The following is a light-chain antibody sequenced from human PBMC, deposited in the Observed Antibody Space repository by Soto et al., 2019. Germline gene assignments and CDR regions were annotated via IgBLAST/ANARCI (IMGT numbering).Light chain of an antibody. Sequence: DVVMTQSPLSLPVTLGQPASISCRSSQSLVSSDGNTYLNWFHQRLGQSPRRLIYKVSNRDSGVPDRFSGSGSGTEFTLTISRVEAEDAGVYYCMQAAQWPRTFGPGTKVDIK. J-gene: IGKJ3*01. CDR1: QSLVSSDGNTY. CDR2: KVS. CDR3: MQAAQWPRT. V-gene: IGKV2-30*01.